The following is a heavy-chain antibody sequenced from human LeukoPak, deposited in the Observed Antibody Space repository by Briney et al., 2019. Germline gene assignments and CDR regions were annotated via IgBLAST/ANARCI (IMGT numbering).Heavy chain of an antibody. V-gene: IGHV4-38-2*02. CDR2: IYHSGST. J-gene: IGHJ4*02. CDR3: ARDLYGDLDY. CDR1: GYSISSGYY. Sequence: SETLSLTCTVSGYSISSGYYWGWIRQPPGKGPEWIGSIYHSGSTYYNPSLKSRVTIAVDTSKNHFSLKLSSVTAADTAVYYCARDLYGDLDYWGQGTLVTVSS. D-gene: IGHD4-17*01.